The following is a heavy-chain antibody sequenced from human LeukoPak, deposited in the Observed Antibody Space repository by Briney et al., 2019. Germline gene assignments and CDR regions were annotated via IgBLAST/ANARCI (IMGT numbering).Heavy chain of an antibody. Sequence: GGSLRLSCAASGFTFNNYYMSWVRQAPGKGLEWVANIKYDGTAMRYVDSVKGRFTISRDNAKNSLYLQMNSLRAEDTAVYYCARDIDYDSSGYPGDYWGQGTLVTVSS. CDR3: ARDIDYDSSGYPGDY. V-gene: IGHV3-7*01. CDR2: IKYDGTAM. J-gene: IGHJ4*02. D-gene: IGHD3-22*01. CDR1: GFTFNNYY.